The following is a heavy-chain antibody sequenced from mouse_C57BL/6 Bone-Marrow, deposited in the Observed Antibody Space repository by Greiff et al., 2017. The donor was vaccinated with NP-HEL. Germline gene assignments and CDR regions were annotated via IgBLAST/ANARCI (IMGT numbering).Heavy chain of an antibody. Sequence: VKLQESGSELRSPGSSVKLSCKDFDSEVFPIAYMSWVRQKPGHGFEWIGGILPSIGRTIYGEKFEDKATLDADTLSNTAYLELNSLTSEDSAIYYCARRSTRRYFDVWGTGTTVTVSS. D-gene: IGHD1-1*01. V-gene: IGHV15-2*01. CDR3: ARRSTRRYFDV. CDR2: ILPSIGRT. J-gene: IGHJ1*03. CDR1: DSEVFPIAY.